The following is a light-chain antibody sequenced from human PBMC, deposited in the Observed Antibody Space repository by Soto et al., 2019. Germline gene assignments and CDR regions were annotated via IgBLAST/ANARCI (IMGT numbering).Light chain of an antibody. CDR2: DVT. Sequence: QSALTQPRSVSGSPGQSVTISCTGTSNDVGTYDYVSWYQQHTGRVPQLVIYDVTKRPSGVPDRFSGSKSGNTASLTISGLQAEDEADYYCCSYTGSVGVFGGGTQLTVL. J-gene: IGLJ3*02. V-gene: IGLV2-11*01. CDR3: CSYTGSVGV. CDR1: SNDVGTYDY.